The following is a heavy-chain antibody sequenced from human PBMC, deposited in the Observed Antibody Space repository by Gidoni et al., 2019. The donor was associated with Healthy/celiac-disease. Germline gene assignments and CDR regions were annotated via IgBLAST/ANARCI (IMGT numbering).Heavy chain of an antibody. Sequence: EVQLVESGGGLVKPGGSLRLSCAASGFTFSNAWMSWVRQAPGKGLEWVGRIKSKTDGGTTDYAAPVKGRFTISRDDSKNTLYLQMNSLKTEDTAVYYCTTDKDYGEDAFDIWGQGTMVTVS. CDR3: TTDKDYGEDAFDI. CDR1: GFTFSNAW. J-gene: IGHJ3*02. V-gene: IGHV3-15*01. D-gene: IGHD3-10*01. CDR2: IKSKTDGGTT.